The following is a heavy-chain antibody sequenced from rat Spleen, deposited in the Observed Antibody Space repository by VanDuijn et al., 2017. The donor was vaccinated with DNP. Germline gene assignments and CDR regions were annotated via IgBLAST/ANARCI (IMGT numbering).Heavy chain of an antibody. J-gene: IGHJ2*01. Sequence: EVQLVESGGDLVQPGRSLKLSCVASGFTFNNYWMAWIRQVPGKGLEWVATIGIVGGSTYYRDSVKGRFTGSRDDAKTTLYLQMNSLRSEDTATYYCTRTDGSYGFDYWGQGVMVTVSS. D-gene: IGHD1-3*01. CDR2: IGIVGGST. CDR1: GFTFNNYW. V-gene: IGHV5-31*01. CDR3: TRTDGSYGFDY.